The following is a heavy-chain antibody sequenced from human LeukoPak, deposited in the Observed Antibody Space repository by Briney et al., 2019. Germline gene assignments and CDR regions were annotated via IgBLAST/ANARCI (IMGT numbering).Heavy chain of an antibody. D-gene: IGHD5-24*01. J-gene: IGHJ4*02. Sequence: PSQTLSLTCTVSGGSISSGGYYWSWIRQHPGKGLEWIGYIYYSGSTYYNPSLKSRVTISVDTSKNQFSLKLSSVTAADTAVYYCAREERWLQSFDYWGQGTLVTVSS. CDR1: GGSISSGGYY. V-gene: IGHV4-31*03. CDR3: AREERWLQSFDY. CDR2: IYYSGST.